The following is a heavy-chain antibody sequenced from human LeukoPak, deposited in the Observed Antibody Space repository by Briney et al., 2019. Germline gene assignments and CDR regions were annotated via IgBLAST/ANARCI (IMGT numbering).Heavy chain of an antibody. CDR2: IYSSGNT. Sequence: PSETLSLTCTVSGGSFDSYCWSWIRQPPGKGLEWIGCIYSSGNTNYSPSLKSRVTISVDTSKNQFSLKLSSVTAADTAVYYCARDQGGYYDFWSGEDAFDIWGQGTMVTVSS. CDR3: ARDQGGYYDFWSGEDAFDI. CDR1: GGSFDSYC. D-gene: IGHD3-3*01. J-gene: IGHJ3*02. V-gene: IGHV4-4*08.